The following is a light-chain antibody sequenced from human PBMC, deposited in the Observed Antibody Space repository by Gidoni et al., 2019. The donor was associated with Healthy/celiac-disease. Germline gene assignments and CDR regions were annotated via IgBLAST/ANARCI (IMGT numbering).Light chain of an antibody. J-gene: IGKJ2*01. CDR1: QSVSSSY. CDR2: GAS. V-gene: IGKV3-20*01. CDR3: QLYGSSPLYT. Sequence: SVLTQSPCTLSLSPGERATLTCTASQSVSSSYLAWYQQKPGQAPRLLIYGASSRATGIPDRFNGSGSGTDFTLTISRLEPEDFTVYYCQLYGSSPLYTFGQGTKLEIK.